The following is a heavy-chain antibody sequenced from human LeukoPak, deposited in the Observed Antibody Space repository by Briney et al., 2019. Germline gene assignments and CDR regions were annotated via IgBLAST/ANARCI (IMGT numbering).Heavy chain of an antibody. CDR3: AGLVHTFMWAYFPS. CDR2: IFYSGST. J-gene: IGHJ5*02. V-gene: IGHV4-59*03. D-gene: IGHD2/OR15-2a*01. CDR1: GFSMTAYY. Sequence: IPSETLSLTCHVSGFSMTAYYWSWIRQTPDKGLEWIGYIFYSGSTNYNPSFNSRVTMSVDTSKNQLSLTLSSVTAADTATYYCAGLVHTFMWAYFPSWGQGTRVTVSS.